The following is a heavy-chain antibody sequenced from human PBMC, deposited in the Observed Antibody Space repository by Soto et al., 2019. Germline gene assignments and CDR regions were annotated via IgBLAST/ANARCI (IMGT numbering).Heavy chain of an antibody. CDR2: IREEGGEK. J-gene: IGHJ5*02. CDR1: GLTFSSYC. Sequence: EVQLVESGGGLVQPGGSLRLSCAASGLTFSSYCMSWVRQAPGKGLEWVANIREEGGEKNYVDSVKGRFTISRDNAKNSRSLRLTSLRVEGTAVYYCAIGEAIGADLWGQGTLVTVS. CDR3: AIGEAIGADL. V-gene: IGHV3-7*01. D-gene: IGHD3-10*01.